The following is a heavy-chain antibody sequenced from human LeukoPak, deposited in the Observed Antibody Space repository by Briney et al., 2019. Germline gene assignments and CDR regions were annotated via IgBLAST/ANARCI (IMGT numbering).Heavy chain of an antibody. Sequence: SETLSLTCTVSGGSISSYYWSWIRQPPGKGLEWIGYIYYSGGTNYNPSLKSRVTISVDTSKNQFSLKLSSVTAADTAVYYCARNLGLRLGELSPAAFDIWGQGTMVTVSS. CDR2: IYYSGGT. J-gene: IGHJ3*02. CDR3: ARNLGLRLGELSPAAFDI. CDR1: GGSISSYY. D-gene: IGHD3-16*02. V-gene: IGHV4-59*12.